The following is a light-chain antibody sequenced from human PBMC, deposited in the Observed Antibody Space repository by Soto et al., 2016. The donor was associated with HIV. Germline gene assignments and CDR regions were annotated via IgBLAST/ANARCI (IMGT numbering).Light chain of an antibody. CDR1: QSISTY. CDR3: LQHHTYPWT. CDR2: AAS. V-gene: IGKV1-17*01. Sequence: DIQMTQSPSSLSLSIGDRVTITCRASQSISTYLNWYQQKPGRAPKLLISAASSLQSEVPSRFSGSGSETEFTLTISSLQPEDFATYYCLQHHTYPWTFGQGTKVEIK. J-gene: IGKJ1*01.